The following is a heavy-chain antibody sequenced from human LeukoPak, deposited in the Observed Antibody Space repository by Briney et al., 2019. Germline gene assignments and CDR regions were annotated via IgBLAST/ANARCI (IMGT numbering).Heavy chain of an antibody. CDR3: AREYDFWSGKETFDY. J-gene: IGHJ4*02. D-gene: IGHD3-3*01. V-gene: IGHV4-38-2*02. CDR2: IYHSGST. Sequence: GSLRLSCAASGFTFSSYEMNWVRQAPGKGLEWIGSIYHSGSTYYNPSLKSRVTISVDTSKNQFSLKLSSVTAADTAVYYCAREYDFWSGKETFDYWGQGTLVTVSS. CDR1: GFTFSSYE.